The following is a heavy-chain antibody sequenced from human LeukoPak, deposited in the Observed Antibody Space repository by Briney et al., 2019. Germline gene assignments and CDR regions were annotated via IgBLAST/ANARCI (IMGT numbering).Heavy chain of an antibody. D-gene: IGHD4-17*01. J-gene: IGHJ4*02. Sequence: GGSLRLSCAASGFTFSSYAMSWVRQAPGKGLEWVSAISGSGGSTYYADSVKGRFTISRDNSKNTLYLQMNSLRAEDTAVYYCAKDRDGDYVIFDYWGQRTLVTVSS. CDR1: GFTFSSYA. CDR3: AKDRDGDYVIFDY. V-gene: IGHV3-23*01. CDR2: ISGSGGST.